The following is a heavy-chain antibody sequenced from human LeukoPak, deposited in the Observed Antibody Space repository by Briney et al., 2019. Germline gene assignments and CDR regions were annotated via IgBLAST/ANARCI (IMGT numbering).Heavy chain of an antibody. V-gene: IGHV3-30-3*01. CDR2: ISYDGSNK. CDR1: GFTFSSYG. D-gene: IGHD3-10*02. J-gene: IGHJ6*02. Sequence: GGSLRLSCAASGFTFSSYGMHWVRQAPGKGLEWVAVISYDGSNKYYADSVKGRFTISRDNSKNTLYLQMNSLRAEDTAVYNCARDRGVRGSGRYYFYGMDVWGQGTTVTVSS. CDR3: ARDRGVRGSGRYYFYGMDV.